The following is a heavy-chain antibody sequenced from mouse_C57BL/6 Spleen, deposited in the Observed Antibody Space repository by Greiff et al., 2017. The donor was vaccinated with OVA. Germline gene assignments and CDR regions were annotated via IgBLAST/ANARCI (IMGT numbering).Heavy chain of an antibody. V-gene: IGHV1-26*01. Sequence: EVQLQQSGPELVKPGASVKISCKASGYTFTDYYMNWVKQSHGKSLEWIGDINPNNGGTSYNTKFKGKATLTVDKSSSTAYMELRSLTSEDSAVYYCATMVTTGRGMGDYWGQGTSVTVSS. J-gene: IGHJ4*01. CDR3: ATMVTTGRGMGDY. CDR2: INPNNGGT. CDR1: GYTFTDYY. D-gene: IGHD2-2*01.